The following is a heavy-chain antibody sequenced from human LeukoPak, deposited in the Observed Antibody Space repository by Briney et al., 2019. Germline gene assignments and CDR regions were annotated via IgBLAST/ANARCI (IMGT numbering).Heavy chain of an antibody. J-gene: IGHJ4*02. CDR3: ARTPWGSRGRFDFDY. CDR2: IDWDDDK. D-gene: IGHD6-19*01. V-gene: IGHV2-70*11. CDR1: GFSLSTSGMC. Sequence: SGPTLVEPTQTLTLTCTFSGFSLSTSGMCVSWVRQPPGKALEWLARIDWDDDKYYSTSLKTRLTISKDTSKNQVVLTMTNMDPVDTATYYCARTPWGSRGRFDFDYWGQGTLVTVSS.